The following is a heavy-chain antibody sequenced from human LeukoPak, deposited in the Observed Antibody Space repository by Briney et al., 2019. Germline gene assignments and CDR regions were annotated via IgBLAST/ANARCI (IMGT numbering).Heavy chain of an antibody. D-gene: IGHD5-18*01. CDR1: GGSINNYY. CDR2: IYYSGST. J-gene: IGHJ4*02. Sequence: SETLSLTCTVSGGSINNYYWSWIRQPPGKGLEWIGYIYYSGSTNYNPSLKSRVTISVDMSKNQFSLKLRSVTAADTAMYYCARHDDSAMITPYHYWGQGTLVTVSS. CDR3: ARHDDSAMITPYHY. V-gene: IGHV4-59*01.